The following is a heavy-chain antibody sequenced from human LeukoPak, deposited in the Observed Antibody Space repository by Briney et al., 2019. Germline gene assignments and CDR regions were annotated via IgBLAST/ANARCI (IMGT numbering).Heavy chain of an antibody. Sequence: SETLSLTCTVSGGSISSYYWSWIRQPARKGLEWIGRIYTSGSTNYNPSLKSRVTMSVDTSKNQFSLKLSSVTAADTAVYYCASNDDSSGSTYYWGQGTLVTVSS. CDR2: IYTSGST. CDR3: ASNDDSSGSTYY. D-gene: IGHD3-22*01. CDR1: GGSISSYY. J-gene: IGHJ4*02. V-gene: IGHV4-4*07.